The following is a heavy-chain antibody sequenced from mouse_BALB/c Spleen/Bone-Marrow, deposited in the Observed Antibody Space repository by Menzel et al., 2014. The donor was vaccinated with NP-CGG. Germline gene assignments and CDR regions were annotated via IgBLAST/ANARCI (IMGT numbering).Heavy chain of an antibody. Sequence: VQLQQSGAELVKPGASVKLSCKASGYTFTSYWMYWVKQRPGQGLEWIGEINPSNGRTDYNEKFKTKATLTVDSSSSTAYMQLSSLTSEDSAVYYCTSPQPGRDYWGQGTTLTVSS. D-gene: IGHD4-1*02. V-gene: IGHV1S81*02. CDR1: GYTFTSYW. CDR3: TSPQPGRDY. CDR2: INPSNGRT. J-gene: IGHJ2*01.